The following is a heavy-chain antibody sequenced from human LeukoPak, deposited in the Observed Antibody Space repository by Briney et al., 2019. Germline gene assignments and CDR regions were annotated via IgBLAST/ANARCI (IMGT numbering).Heavy chain of an antibody. CDR2: IKQDGSEK. CDR1: GFSINNYW. Sequence: PGGSLRLSCVASGFSINNYWMTWVRQAPGKGLEWVANIKQDGSEKNYVDSVKGRFTSSRDNAKNSLYLQMNRLRVEDTAVYCCARGYWNFGLWGRGTQVTVSS. CDR3: ARGYWNFGL. V-gene: IGHV3-7*01. J-gene: IGHJ2*01.